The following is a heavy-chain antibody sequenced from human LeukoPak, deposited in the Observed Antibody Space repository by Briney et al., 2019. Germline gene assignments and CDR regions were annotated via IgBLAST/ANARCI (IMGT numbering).Heavy chain of an antibody. CDR2: IYISGIT. Sequence: SETLSLTCTVSGGSISSYYWSWTRQPAGKGLEWIGRIYISGITNYNPSLKSRVTMSVDTSKNQFSLKLSSVTAADTAVYYCARGLLSTVEYWGQGTLVTVSS. CDR1: GGSISSYY. J-gene: IGHJ4*02. D-gene: IGHD4-11*01. V-gene: IGHV4-4*07. CDR3: ARGLLSTVEY.